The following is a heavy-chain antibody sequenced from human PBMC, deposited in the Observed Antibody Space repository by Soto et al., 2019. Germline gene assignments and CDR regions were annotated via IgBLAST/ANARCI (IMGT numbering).Heavy chain of an antibody. J-gene: IGHJ4*02. CDR3: ARVAGVAYCGGDCYHFDY. V-gene: IGHV4-30-4*01. CDR1: GDSFSSDDYY. D-gene: IGHD2-21*02. Sequence: LSLTCTVSGDSFSSDDYYWSWIRQPPGKGLEWIGYISYRVDTYYSPSLKSRVTMSIDTSKNQFSLNVSSVTAADTAVYYCARVAGVAYCGGDCYHFDYWGQGTLVTVSS. CDR2: ISYRVDT.